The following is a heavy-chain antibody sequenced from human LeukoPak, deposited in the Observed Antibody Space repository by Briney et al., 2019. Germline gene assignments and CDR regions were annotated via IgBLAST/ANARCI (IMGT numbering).Heavy chain of an antibody. CDR3: AGRVTGYSSGYVY. Sequence: PGGSLRLSCVASGITFSNYAVSWVRQAPEKGLDWVSVISGSAHKIRYADSVKGRFTISRDNSENIVYLQMYNLRAEDTAVYYCAGRVTGYSSGYVYWGQGTLVTVSS. V-gene: IGHV3-23*01. J-gene: IGHJ4*02. CDR2: ISGSAHKI. D-gene: IGHD5-18*01. CDR1: GITFSNYA.